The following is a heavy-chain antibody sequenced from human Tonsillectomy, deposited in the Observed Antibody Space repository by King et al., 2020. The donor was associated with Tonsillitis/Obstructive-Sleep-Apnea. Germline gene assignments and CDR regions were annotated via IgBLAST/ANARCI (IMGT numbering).Heavy chain of an antibody. CDR1: GFTFGDYA. CDR2: IRSKAYGGTT. D-gene: IGHD3-16*02. CDR3: TRDNRDYVWGSYRPVDY. J-gene: IGHJ4*02. Sequence: LVESGGGLVQPGRSLRLSCTASGFTFGDYAMSWVRQAPGKGLEWVGFIRSKAYGGTTEYPASVKGRFTISRDDSKSIAYLQMNSLKTEDTAVYYCTRDNRDYVWGSYRPVDYWGQGTLVTVSS. V-gene: IGHV3-49*04.